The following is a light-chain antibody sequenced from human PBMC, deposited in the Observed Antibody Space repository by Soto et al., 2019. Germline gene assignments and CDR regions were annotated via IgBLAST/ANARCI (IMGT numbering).Light chain of an antibody. V-gene: IGKV3-20*01. Sequence: EIVLTHSPGTLSLSPGERATLSCRASQTISSSYLAWYQQKPGQAPRLLMYGISRRATGIPDRFSGSGSGTDFTLTITRLEPEDFAVYYCQQYVTSSPRTFGQGTKV. CDR2: GIS. J-gene: IGKJ1*01. CDR1: QTISSSY. CDR3: QQYVTSSPRT.